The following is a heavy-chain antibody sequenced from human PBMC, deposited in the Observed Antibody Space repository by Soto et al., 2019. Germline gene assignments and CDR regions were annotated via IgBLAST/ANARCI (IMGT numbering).Heavy chain of an antibody. V-gene: IGHV3-48*02. CDR2: INISATTI. J-gene: IGHJ4*02. CDR1: GFIFSNYA. D-gene: IGHD2-15*01. CDR3: VREKDNRRDF. Sequence: EVQLVESGGGLVQPGGSLRLSCVGSGFIFSNYALNWVRQVPGKGPEWVSYINISATTIYYADSVKGRFSIARDNAKNSLYLQMNGLRDEDTALYYCVREKDNRRDFWGQGTLVTVSS.